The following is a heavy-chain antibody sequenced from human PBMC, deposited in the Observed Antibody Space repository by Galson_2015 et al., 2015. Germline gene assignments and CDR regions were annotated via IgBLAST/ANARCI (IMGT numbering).Heavy chain of an antibody. CDR3: ARGTYYDFWSGYQLKYFDY. CDR1: GFTFSSYW. J-gene: IGHJ4*02. CDR2: IKQDGSEK. D-gene: IGHD3-3*01. Sequence: LRLSCAASGFTFSSYWMSWVRQAPGKGLEWVANIKQDGSEKYYVDSVKGRFTISRDNAKNSLYLQMSSLRAEDTAVYYCARGTYYDFWSGYQLKYFDYWGQGTLVTVSS. V-gene: IGHV3-7*01.